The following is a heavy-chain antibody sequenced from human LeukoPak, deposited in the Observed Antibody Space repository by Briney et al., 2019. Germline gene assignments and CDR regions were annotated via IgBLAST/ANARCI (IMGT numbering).Heavy chain of an antibody. V-gene: IGHV4-4*07. D-gene: IGHD6-13*01. Sequence: PSETLSLTCTVSGGSISSYYWSWIRQPAGKGLEWIGRIYTSGSTNYNPSLKSRVTMSVDTSKIQFSLKLSSVTAADTAVYYCARTLYSSSFLQNWFDPWGQGTLVTVSS. CDR1: GGSISSYY. CDR2: IYTSGST. J-gene: IGHJ5*02. CDR3: ARTLYSSSFLQNWFDP.